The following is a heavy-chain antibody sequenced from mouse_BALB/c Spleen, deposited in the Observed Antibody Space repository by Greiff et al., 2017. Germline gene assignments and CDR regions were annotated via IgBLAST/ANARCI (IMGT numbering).Heavy chain of an antibody. CDR1: GFTFSSYA. Sequence: EVHLVESGGGLVKPGGSLKLSCAASGFTFSSYAMSWVRQTPEKRLEWVATISSGGSYTYYPDSVKGRFTISRDNAKNTLYLQMSSLRSEDTAMYYCARQGGKAAAYWGQGTLVTVSA. CDR2: ISSGGSYT. D-gene: IGHD1-1*02. J-gene: IGHJ3*01. V-gene: IGHV5-9-3*01. CDR3: ARQGGKAAAY.